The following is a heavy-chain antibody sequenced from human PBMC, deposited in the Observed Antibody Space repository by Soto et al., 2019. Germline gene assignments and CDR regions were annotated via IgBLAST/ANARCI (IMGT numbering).Heavy chain of an antibody. Sequence: ETLSLTCTVSGGSISSSSYYWGWIRQPPGKGLEWIGSIYYSGSTYYNPSLKSRVTISVDTSKNQFSLKLSSVTAADTAVYYCARHGLTQGIDYWGQGTLVTVSS. J-gene: IGHJ4*02. D-gene: IGHD3-10*01. CDR3: ARHGLTQGIDY. V-gene: IGHV4-39*01. CDR2: IYYSGST. CDR1: GGSISSSSYY.